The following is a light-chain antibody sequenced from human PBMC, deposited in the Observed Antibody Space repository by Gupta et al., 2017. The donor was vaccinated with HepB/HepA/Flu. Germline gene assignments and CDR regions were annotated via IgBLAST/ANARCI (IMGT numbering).Light chain of an antibody. Sequence: QSALTQPPSASGSPGQSVTISCTGTSSDVGGYNYVSWYQHHPGKAPKLIIYEVYHRPSGVPDRSSGSKSGNTASLTVSRLQAEDEANYYCSSYAGSDNLVFGGGTKL. J-gene: IGLJ2*01. CDR2: EVY. CDR1: SSDVGGYNY. V-gene: IGLV2-8*01. CDR3: SSYAGSDNLV.